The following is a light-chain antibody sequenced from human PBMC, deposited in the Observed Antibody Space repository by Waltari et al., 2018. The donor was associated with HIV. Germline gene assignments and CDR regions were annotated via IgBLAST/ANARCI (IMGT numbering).Light chain of an antibody. CDR3: SSYTSTTAWV. J-gene: IGLJ3*02. V-gene: IGLV2-14*01. CDR1: SSDISGYHY. Sequence: QSALTQPASVSGSPGQSITISCTGTSSDISGYHYVHWYQQYPGKAPQLMIYDVTDRPSGVSNRFSGSKSGNTASLTISGLQAEDEADYYCSSYTSTTAWVFGGGTKVTVL. CDR2: DVT.